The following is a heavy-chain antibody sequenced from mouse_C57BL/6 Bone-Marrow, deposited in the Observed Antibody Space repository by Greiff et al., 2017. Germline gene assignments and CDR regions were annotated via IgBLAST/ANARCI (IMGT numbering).Heavy chain of an antibody. CDR1: GYSFTGYY. CDR3: ARGGLLRMDY. CDR2: INPSTGGT. D-gene: IGHD1-1*01. J-gene: IGHJ4*01. V-gene: IGHV1-42*01. Sequence: EVQLQQSGPELVKPGASVKISCKASGYSFTGYYMNWVKQSPEKSLEWIGEINPSTGGTTYNQKFKAMATLTGDKSSSKAYMQLKSLTSEESAVYYCARGGLLRMDYWGQGTSVTVSS.